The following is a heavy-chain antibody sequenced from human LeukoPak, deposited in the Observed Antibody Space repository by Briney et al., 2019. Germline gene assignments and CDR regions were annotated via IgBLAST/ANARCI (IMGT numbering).Heavy chain of an antibody. D-gene: IGHD2-21*02. CDR2: ISGSGGGT. J-gene: IGHJ4*02. CDR1: GXXFSIYA. V-gene: IGHV3-23*01. CDR3: XKEXNCGGDCGPDY. Sequence: GGSLRLSCAAXGXXFSIYAMSWVXXXPXXGLEWVSGISGSGGGTFYXDSVKGRFTISRXNSENTLYLQMNSLRAEDTALYYXXKEXNCGGDCGPDYWGQGTLVTVSS.